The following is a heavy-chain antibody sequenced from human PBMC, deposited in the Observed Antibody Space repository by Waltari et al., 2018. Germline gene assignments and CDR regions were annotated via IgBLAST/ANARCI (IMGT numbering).Heavy chain of an antibody. CDR1: GGTFSTYT. CDR3: ARSGEMKGTVDY. J-gene: IGHJ4*02. V-gene: IGHV1-69*02. CDR2: IIPFLGIS. D-gene: IGHD1-1*01. Sequence: HVQLEQSGAEVQKPGSSVKVSCKAYGGTFSTYTVTWVRQAPGQGLEWMGSIIPFLGISKYAQSLQARLTITVDQSTNTGYMELNNLRPEDTGVYYCARSGEMKGTVDYWGQGTLVTVSS.